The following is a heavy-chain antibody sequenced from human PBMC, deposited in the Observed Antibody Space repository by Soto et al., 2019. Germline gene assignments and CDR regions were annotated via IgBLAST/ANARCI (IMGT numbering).Heavy chain of an antibody. CDR3: ARASLMGAIYYYGMDV. D-gene: IGHD1-26*01. CDR2: INYSGST. V-gene: IGHV4-59*12. Sequence: SETMSVTCTVSGGSISGYDWSWIRQTPGKGLEWIGYINYSGSTNYNPSLKSRVTISVDTSKNQFSLKLSSVTAADTAVYYCARASLMGAIYYYGMDVWGQGTTVTVSS. J-gene: IGHJ6*02. CDR1: GGSISGYD.